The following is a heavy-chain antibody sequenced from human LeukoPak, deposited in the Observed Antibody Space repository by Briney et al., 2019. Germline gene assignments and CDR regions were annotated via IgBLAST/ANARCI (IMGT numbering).Heavy chain of an antibody. CDR2: ISWNSGSI. CDR3: AKDIAAAGPPIRFDY. Sequence: GRSLRLSCAASGFTFDDYAMHWVRQAPGKGLEWVSGISWNSGSIGYADSVKGRFTISRDNAKNSLYLQMNSLRAEDTALYYCAKDIAAAGPPIRFDYWGQGTLVTVSS. D-gene: IGHD6-13*01. CDR1: GFTFDDYA. J-gene: IGHJ4*02. V-gene: IGHV3-9*01.